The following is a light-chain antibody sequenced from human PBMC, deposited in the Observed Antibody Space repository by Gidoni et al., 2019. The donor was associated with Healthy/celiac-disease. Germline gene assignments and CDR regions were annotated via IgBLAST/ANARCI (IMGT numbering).Light chain of an antibody. CDR2: DDS. V-gene: IGLV3-21*04. J-gene: IGLJ2*01. CDR1: NMGSKS. Sequence: SYVLTQPPSVSGAPGKTARITCGGKNMGSKSVHWYQQKPGQAPVLVIYDDSDRPSGIPERFSGSTSGNTAPLTIIRVEAGYDADYYCQVWDSISDHVVFGGGTKLTVL. CDR3: QVWDSISDHVV.